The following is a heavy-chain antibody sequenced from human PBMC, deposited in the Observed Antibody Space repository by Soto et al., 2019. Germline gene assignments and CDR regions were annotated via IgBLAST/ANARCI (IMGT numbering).Heavy chain of an antibody. V-gene: IGHV5-51*01. CDR2: IYPGDSDT. D-gene: IGHD6-19*01. CDR3: ASPPRSGWYFAFDI. Sequence: GESLKISCKGSGYSFTSYWIGWVRQMPGKGLEWMGSIYPGDSDTIYSPSFQGQVTISAATSISTAYLQWSSRKASDSAMDYCASPPRSGWYFAFDIWGQGTMVTVSS. J-gene: IGHJ3*02. CDR1: GYSFTSYW.